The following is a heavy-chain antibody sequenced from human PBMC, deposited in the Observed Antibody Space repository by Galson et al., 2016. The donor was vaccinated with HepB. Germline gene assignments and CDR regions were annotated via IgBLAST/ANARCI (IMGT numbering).Heavy chain of an antibody. CDR1: GYPFTSYD. J-gene: IGHJ4*02. CDR3: ARVEHCRGGTCSYRVDS. V-gene: IGHV1-8*01. Sequence: SVKVSCKASGYPFTSYDVNWVRQATGQGLEWMGWMNPNSGNTGYAQKFQGRVTMTRNNSITTAYMELSSLRSEDTAVYYCARVEHCRGGTCSYRVDSWGQGTLLTVSS. CDR2: MNPNSGNT. D-gene: IGHD2-15*01.